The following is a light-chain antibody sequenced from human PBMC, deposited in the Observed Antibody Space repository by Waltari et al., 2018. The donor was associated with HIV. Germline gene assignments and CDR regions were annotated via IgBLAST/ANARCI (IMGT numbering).Light chain of an antibody. J-gene: IGLJ2*01. CDR1: TSNIGYNY. V-gene: IGLV1-51*01. CDR3: GTWDSSLSALV. Sequence: QSVLTQPPSVSAAPGQKVTISCSGSTSNIGYNYVSWYQQLPGTAPTLLISDKQKRPPGMPDRSSGSKSGTSATLGITGLPTGDEADYYCGTWDSSLSALVFGGGTKLTVL. CDR2: DKQ.